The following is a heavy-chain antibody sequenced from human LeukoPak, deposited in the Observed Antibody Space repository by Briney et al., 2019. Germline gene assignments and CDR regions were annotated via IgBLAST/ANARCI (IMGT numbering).Heavy chain of an antibody. D-gene: IGHD4-17*01. V-gene: IGHV3-23*01. Sequence: GGSLRLSCAASGFTFSIYAMSWVRQAPGKGLEWVSAISGSGASTNYADSVKDRFTISRDNSKNTLYLQMHSLRAEDTAVFYCAKVYRAHGDYHSFDIWGQGTMVTVSS. J-gene: IGHJ3*02. CDR1: GFTFSIYA. CDR2: ISGSGAST. CDR3: AKVYRAHGDYHSFDI.